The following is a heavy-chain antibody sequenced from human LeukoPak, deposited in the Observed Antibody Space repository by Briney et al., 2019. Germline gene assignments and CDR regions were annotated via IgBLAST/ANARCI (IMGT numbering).Heavy chain of an antibody. CDR3: AREVTITMVRGVILNWFGP. D-gene: IGHD3-10*01. J-gene: IGHJ5*02. Sequence: SETLSLTCAVSGGSISSGGYSWSWIRQPPGKGLEWIGYIYHSGSTYYNPSLKSRVTISVDRSKNQFSLKLSSVTAADTAVYYCAREVTITMVRGVILNWFGPWGQGTLVTVSS. CDR1: GGSISSGGYS. CDR2: IYHSGST. V-gene: IGHV4-30-2*01.